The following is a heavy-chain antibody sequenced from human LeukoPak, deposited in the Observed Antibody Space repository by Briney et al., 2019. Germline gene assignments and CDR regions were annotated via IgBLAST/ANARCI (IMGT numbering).Heavy chain of an antibody. CDR3: ARDSHYYGSGSFSA. J-gene: IGHJ5*02. Sequence: GGSLRLSCAASGFTVSSNYMSWIRQAPGKGLEWVSYISSSGSTIYYADSVKGRFTISRDNAKNSLYLQMNSLRAEDTAVYYCARDSHYYGSGSFSAWGQGTLVTVSS. CDR2: ISSSGSTI. CDR1: GFTVSSNY. D-gene: IGHD3-10*01. V-gene: IGHV3-11*01.